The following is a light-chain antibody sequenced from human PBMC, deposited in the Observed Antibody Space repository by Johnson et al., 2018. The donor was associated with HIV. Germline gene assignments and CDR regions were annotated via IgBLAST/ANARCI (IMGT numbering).Light chain of an antibody. CDR3: GTWDPRLSAVGV. CDR2: DNN. V-gene: IGLV1-51*01. J-gene: IGLJ1*01. CDR1: SSNIGNNY. Sequence: QSVLTQPPSVSAAPGQKVTISCSGSSSNIGNNYVSWYQQLPGTAPKLLIYDNNKRPSGIPDRFSGSKYGTSATLGITGLQTGAEADYDCGTWDPRLSAVGVCGTGTYVTVL.